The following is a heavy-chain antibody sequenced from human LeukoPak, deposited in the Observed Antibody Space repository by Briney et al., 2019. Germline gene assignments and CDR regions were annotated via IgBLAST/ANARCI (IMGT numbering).Heavy chain of an antibody. D-gene: IGHD2-8*01. Sequence: SETLSLTCTVSGYSISSGYYWGWIRQSPGKGLEWIGSIYHSGSTYYNPSLKSRVTISVDTSKNKFSLKLSSVTAADTAVYYCARDVRIRGLLKNWFDPWGQGTLVTVSS. CDR2: IYHSGST. CDR1: GYSISSGYY. CDR3: ARDVRIRGLLKNWFDP. V-gene: IGHV4-38-2*02. J-gene: IGHJ5*02.